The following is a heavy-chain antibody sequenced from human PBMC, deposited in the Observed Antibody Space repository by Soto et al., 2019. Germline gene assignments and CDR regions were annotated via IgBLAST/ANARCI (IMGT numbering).Heavy chain of an antibody. Sequence: SGPTLVNPTQTLTLTCIFSGFSLRTSGVGXGWIRQPPGKALEWLGFIYWNDDKRYSPSPKSRLTITKDTSKNQVVLTMTNMDPVDTATYYCAKSGSSGWYGWFDPWGQGTLVTVSS. J-gene: IGHJ5*02. CDR2: IYWNDDK. D-gene: IGHD6-19*01. CDR1: GFSLRTSGVG. V-gene: IGHV2-5*01. CDR3: AKSGSSGWYGWFDP.